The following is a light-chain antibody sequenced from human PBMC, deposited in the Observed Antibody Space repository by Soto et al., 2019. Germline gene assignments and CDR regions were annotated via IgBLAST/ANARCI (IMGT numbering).Light chain of an antibody. CDR2: AAS. Sequence: DIQMTQSPSSLSASVGDRVTITCRASQSISSYLNWYQQKPGKAPKLLIYAASSLQSGVPSRFIGSRSGTYFTLTIRSLQPEDFATYYWHQTYSTPRTFGPGTKVDIK. CDR1: QSISSY. V-gene: IGKV1-39*01. J-gene: IGKJ3*01. CDR3: HQTYSTPRT.